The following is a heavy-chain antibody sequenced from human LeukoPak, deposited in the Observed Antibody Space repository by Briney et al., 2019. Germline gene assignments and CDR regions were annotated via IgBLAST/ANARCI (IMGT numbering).Heavy chain of an antibody. CDR2: ISSNGGST. CDR1: GFTFSSYA. D-gene: IGHD1-1*01. Sequence: GGSLRLSCAASGFTFSSYAMHWVRQAPGKGLEYVSAISSNGGSTYYANSVKGRFTISRDNSKNTLYLQMGSLRAEDMAVYYCARADNWNDEDAFDIWGQGTMVTVSS. V-gene: IGHV3-64*01. J-gene: IGHJ3*02. CDR3: ARADNWNDEDAFDI.